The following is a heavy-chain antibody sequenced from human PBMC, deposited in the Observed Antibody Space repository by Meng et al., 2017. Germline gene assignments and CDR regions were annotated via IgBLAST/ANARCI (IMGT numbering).Heavy chain of an antibody. D-gene: IGHD3-22*01. CDR1: GFAFSGYA. CDR3: RIFFDNDSRVGLDY. J-gene: IGHJ4*02. CDR2: RSHDGSNI. V-gene: IGHV3-30*01. Sequence: QVVGSGAVLAKQARSLRVSCAVTGFAFSGYAMHWIRQAPGKGLEWVAYRSHDGSNIYYAASVKGLTITFRSNKKHTSYMQSNGLRAEDAAVYYSRIFFDNDSRVGLDYWGQGTLVTVSS.